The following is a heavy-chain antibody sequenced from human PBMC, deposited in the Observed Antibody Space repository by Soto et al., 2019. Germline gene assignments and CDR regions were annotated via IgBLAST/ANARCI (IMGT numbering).Heavy chain of an antibody. Sequence: EVPLLESGGGLVQPAGSLSLSCAASGFTFSSYAMSWVHQGPGKGMEWVSVISGSGDSTYYADSVRGLFTISRDNSKNTLYLQMNSLRAEDTAVYYCAKDRDGAAAGPTKFYGMDVWCQGTTVTVSS. CDR3: AKDRDGAAAGPTKFYGMDV. V-gene: IGHV3-23*01. CDR2: ISGSGDST. D-gene: IGHD6-13*01. J-gene: IGHJ6*02. CDR1: GFTFSSYA.